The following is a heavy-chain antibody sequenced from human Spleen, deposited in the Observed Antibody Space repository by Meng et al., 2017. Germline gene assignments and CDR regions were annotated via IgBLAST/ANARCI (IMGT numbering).Heavy chain of an antibody. CDR1: GFTFTSFG. J-gene: IGHJ6*02. CDR3: ARHGSKGDYYYYGMDV. Sequence: ASVKVSCKASGFTFTSFGISWVRQAPGQGLEWMGWISTYNSNTNYAENVQGRATMTTDTSTSTAYMELRSLRSEDTAVYYCARHGSKGDYYYYGMDVWGQGTTVTVSS. CDR2: ISTYNSNT. V-gene: IGHV1-18*01. D-gene: IGHD5/OR15-5a*01.